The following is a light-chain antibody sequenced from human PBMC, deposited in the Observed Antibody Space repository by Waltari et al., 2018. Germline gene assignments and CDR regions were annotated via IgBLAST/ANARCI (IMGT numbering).Light chain of an antibody. J-gene: IGKJ2*01. CDR3: QQRSNWNT. V-gene: IGKV3-11*01. CDR2: NAT. CDR1: QSVGSS. Sequence: ETVLTQSPVTLSLSPVEGATLSCKASQSVGSSLAWYQQKPGQAPRLLIYNATNRAAGIPARFSGSGSGTDFTLTISSLEPEDFAVYYCQQRSNWNTFGQGTKLEIK.